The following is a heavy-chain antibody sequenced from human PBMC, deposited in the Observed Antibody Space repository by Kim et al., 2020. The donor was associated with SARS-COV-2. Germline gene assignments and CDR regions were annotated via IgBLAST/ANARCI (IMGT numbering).Heavy chain of an antibody. CDR1: GGSFSGYY. D-gene: IGHD2-2*01. CDR3: ARSAKGRYCSSTSCRNWFDP. Sequence: SETLSLTCAVYGGSFSGYYWSWIRQPPGKGLEWIGEINHSGSTNYNPSLKSRVTISVDTSKNQFSLKLSSVTAADTAVYYCARSAKGRYCSSTSCRNWFDPWGQGTLVTVSS. CDR2: INHSGST. V-gene: IGHV4-34*01. J-gene: IGHJ5*02.